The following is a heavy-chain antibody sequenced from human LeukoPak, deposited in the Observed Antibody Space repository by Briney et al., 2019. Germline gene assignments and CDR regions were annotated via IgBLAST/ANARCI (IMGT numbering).Heavy chain of an antibody. D-gene: IGHD3-9*01. CDR1: GGSISSSNW. CDR2: IYHSGST. V-gene: IGHV4-4*02. J-gene: IGHJ4*02. Sequence: SETLSLTCAVSGGSISSSNWWSWVRQPPGKGLEWIGEIYHSGSTNYNPSLKSRVTISVDKSKNQFSLKLSSVTAAGTAVYYCARDARNLYDILTGYYRQYYFDYWGQGTLVTVSS. CDR3: ARDARNLYDILTGYYRQYYFDY.